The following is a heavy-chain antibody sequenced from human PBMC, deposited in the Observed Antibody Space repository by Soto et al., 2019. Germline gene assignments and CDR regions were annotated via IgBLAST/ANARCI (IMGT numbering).Heavy chain of an antibody. CDR1: GGSISSGDYY. CDR3: ARAPYYDYVWGSYTGAFDI. V-gene: IGHV4-30-4*01. D-gene: IGHD3-16*01. CDR2: IYYSGST. Sequence: SETLSLTCTVSGGSISSGDYYWSWIRQPPGKGLEWIGYIYYSGSTYYNPSLKSRVTISVDTSKNQFSLKLSSVTAADTAVYYCARAPYYDYVWGSYTGAFDIWGPGTMITVSS. J-gene: IGHJ3*02.